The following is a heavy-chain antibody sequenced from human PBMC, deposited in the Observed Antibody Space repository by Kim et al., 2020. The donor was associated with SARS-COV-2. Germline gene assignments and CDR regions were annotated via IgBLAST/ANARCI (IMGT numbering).Heavy chain of an antibody. CDR2: VSGSGDRE. J-gene: IGHJ3*01. CDR1: GFTFSNHD. V-gene: IGHV3-23*01. D-gene: IGHD3-10*01. Sequence: GGSLRLSCGASGFTFSNHDLQWVRQAPGKGPEWISGVSGSGDREFYAESVKGRFTISRDNSKNTVYLQLNILRAEDTAKYYCVRQVAGSNFDVLGAGTM. CDR3: VRQVAGSNFDV.